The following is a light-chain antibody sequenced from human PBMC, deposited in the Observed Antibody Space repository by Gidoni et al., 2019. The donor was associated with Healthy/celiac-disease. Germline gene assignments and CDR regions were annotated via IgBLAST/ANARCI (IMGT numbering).Light chain of an antibody. CDR3: QQLKSYPSS. V-gene: IGKV1-9*01. Sequence: DIQLTQPPSFLSASVGDRVTITCRASHGISSYLAWYQHKQGKAPKLLIYAASTLQSGVPSRFSGSGSGTEFTLTISSLQHEDFATYYCQQLKSYPSSFGQGTKLEIK. CDR1: HGISSY. CDR2: AAS. J-gene: IGKJ2*04.